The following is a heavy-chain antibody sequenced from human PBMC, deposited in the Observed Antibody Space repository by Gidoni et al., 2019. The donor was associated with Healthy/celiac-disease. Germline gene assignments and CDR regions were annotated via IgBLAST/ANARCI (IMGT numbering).Heavy chain of an antibody. CDR1: GFTFSSDA. CDR3: ANSYGFDY. CDR2: ISGSGGST. Sequence: EVQLLASGGGLVSPGGSLLLPCAASGFTFSSDAMSWVRQAPGKGLEGVSAISGSGGSTYYADSVKGRFTISRDNSKNTLYLQMNSLRAEDTAVYYCANSYGFDYGGQGTLVTVSS. J-gene: IGHJ4*02. V-gene: IGHV3-23*01. D-gene: IGHD5-18*01.